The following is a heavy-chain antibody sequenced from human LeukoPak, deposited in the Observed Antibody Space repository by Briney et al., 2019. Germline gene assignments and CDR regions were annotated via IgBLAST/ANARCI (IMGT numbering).Heavy chain of an antibody. CDR3: GKANDDYYFDY. CDR1: GFTLSNYA. CDR2: ISAAGVT. J-gene: IGHJ4*02. D-gene: IGHD1-1*01. Sequence: PGGSLRLSCAASGFTLSNYAMNWVRQARGQGLEWVSVISAAGVTYYADSLKGRFTISRDNSKNTLYLQMDSLRVEDTAVYYCGKANDDYYFDYWGQGTLVTVSS. V-gene: IGHV3-23*01.